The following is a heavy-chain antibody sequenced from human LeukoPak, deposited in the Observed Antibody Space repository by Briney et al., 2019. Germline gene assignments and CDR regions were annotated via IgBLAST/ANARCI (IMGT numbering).Heavy chain of an antibody. Sequence: QTLSLTCAISGDSVSSNSAAWNWIRQSPSRGLEWLGRTYYRSKWYNDYAVSVKSRITINPDTSKNQFSLQLNSVTPEDTAVYYCARVGRYCSGGSCSSSGDAFDIWGQGTMVTVSS. V-gene: IGHV6-1*01. D-gene: IGHD2-15*01. CDR1: GDSVSSNSAA. CDR3: ARVGRYCSGGSCSSSGDAFDI. J-gene: IGHJ3*02. CDR2: TYYRSKWYN.